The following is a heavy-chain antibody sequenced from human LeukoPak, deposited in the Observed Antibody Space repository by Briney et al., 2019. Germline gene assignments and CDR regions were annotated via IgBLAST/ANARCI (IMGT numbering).Heavy chain of an antibody. CDR2: ISWNSGSI. CDR1: GFTFSSYS. V-gene: IGHV3-9*01. Sequence: GGSLRLSCAASGFTFSSYSMNWVRQAPGKGLEWVSGISWNSGSIGYADSVKGRFTISRDNAKNSLYLQMNSLRAEDTALYYCAKDKSGIQLWYYFDYWGQGTLVTVSS. CDR3: AKDKSGIQLWYYFDY. D-gene: IGHD5-18*01. J-gene: IGHJ4*02.